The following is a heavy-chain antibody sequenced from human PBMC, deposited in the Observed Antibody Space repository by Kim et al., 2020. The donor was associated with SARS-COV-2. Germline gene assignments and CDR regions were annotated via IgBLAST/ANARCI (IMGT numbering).Heavy chain of an antibody. Sequence: HPTPKMRVTISVDTSKNQFSLKLSSVTAADTAVYYCAGGPAATYYYGMDVWGQGTTVTVSS. V-gene: IGHV4-59*09. J-gene: IGHJ6*02. CDR3: AGGPAATYYYGMDV. D-gene: IGHD2-2*01.